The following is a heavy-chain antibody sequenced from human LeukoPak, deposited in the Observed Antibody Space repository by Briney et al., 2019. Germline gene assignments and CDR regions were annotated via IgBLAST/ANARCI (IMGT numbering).Heavy chain of an antibody. V-gene: IGHV3-7*01. CDR3: ASSVAGSNYYYYMDV. CDR2: IKQDGSEQ. J-gene: IGHJ6*03. Sequence: GGSLRLSCAASGFTFSSYWMTWVRQAPGKGLEWVANIKQDGSEQYYVDSVKGRFTISRDNAKNSLYLQMNSLRAEDTAVYYCASSVAGSNYYYYMDVWGKGTTVTVSS. D-gene: IGHD6-19*01. CDR1: GFTFSSYW.